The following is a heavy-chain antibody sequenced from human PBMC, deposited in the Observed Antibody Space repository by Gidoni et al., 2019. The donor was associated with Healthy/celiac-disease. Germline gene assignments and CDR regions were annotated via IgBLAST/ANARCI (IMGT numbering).Heavy chain of an antibody. D-gene: IGHD1-26*01. CDR2: IGTAGDT. Sequence: EVQLVESGGGLVQPGGSLRLSCASSGFTFRSYDMHWVRQATGKGLEWVSAIGTAGDTYYPGSVKGRFTISRENAKNSLYLQMNSLRAGDTAVYYCARDNGELLLDYWGQGTLVTVSS. V-gene: IGHV3-13*01. J-gene: IGHJ4*02. CDR3: ARDNGELLLDY. CDR1: GFTFRSYD.